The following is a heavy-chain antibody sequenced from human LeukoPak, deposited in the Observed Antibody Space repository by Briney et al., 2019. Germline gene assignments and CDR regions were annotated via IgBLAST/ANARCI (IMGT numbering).Heavy chain of an antibody. CDR1: GFTVITND. J-gene: IGHJ4*02. V-gene: IGHV3-53*01. CDR3: ARGVEPLAANTLAY. CDR2: LYSDGNT. D-gene: IGHD1-14*01. Sequence: GGSLRLSCAASGFTVITNDMTWVRQAPGKGLGWVAVLYSDGNTKYADSVQGRFTISRDNSKNTLYLEMNILSPDDTAVYYCARGVEPLAANTLAYWGQGTLVTVSS.